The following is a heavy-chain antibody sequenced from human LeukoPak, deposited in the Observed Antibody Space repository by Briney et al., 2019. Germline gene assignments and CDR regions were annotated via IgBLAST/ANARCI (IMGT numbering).Heavy chain of an antibody. CDR2: ISSSGSTI. D-gene: IGHD3-3*01. J-gene: IGHJ4*02. V-gene: IGHV3-48*03. Sequence: GGSLRLSCAASGFTFSSYEMNWVRQAPGKGLEWVSYISSSGSTIYYADSVKGRFTISRDNAKNSLYLQMNSLRAEDTAVYYCARDASSGITIFRNWGQGTLVTVSS. CDR1: GFTFSSYE. CDR3: ARDASSGITIFRN.